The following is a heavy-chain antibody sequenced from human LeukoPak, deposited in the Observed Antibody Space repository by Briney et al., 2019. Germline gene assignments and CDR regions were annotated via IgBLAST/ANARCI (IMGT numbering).Heavy chain of an antibody. V-gene: IGHV3-21*01. Sequence: PGGSLRLSCAASGFTFSSYSMNWVRQAPGKGLEWVSSISSSSSYIYYADSVKGRFTISRDNAKNSLYLQVNSLRAEDTAVYYCARVGASDAFDIWGQGTMVTVSS. D-gene: IGHD1-26*01. CDR2: ISSSSSYI. CDR3: ARVGASDAFDI. CDR1: GFTFSSYS. J-gene: IGHJ3*02.